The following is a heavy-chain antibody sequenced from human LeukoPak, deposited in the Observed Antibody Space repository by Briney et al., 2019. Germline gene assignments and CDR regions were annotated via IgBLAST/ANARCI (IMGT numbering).Heavy chain of an antibody. Sequence: PSETLSLTCTVSGGSISRFYWSWLRHPPGKGGEGFGYIYYSGGTNYNPSLERRVTISVDTSKTQFSLKVSYVTAADTAVYYCARVYSSSYLDYWGLGTLVTVSS. CDR1: GGSISRFY. V-gene: IGHV4-59*01. J-gene: IGHJ4*02. CDR3: ARVYSSSYLDY. CDR2: IYYSGGT. D-gene: IGHD6-13*01.